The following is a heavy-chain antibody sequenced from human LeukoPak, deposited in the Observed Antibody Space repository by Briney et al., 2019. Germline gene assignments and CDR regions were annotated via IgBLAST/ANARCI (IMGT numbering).Heavy chain of an antibody. CDR2: IIPIFGTA. V-gene: IGHV1-69*13. Sequence: GASVKVSCKASGGTFSSYAISWVRQAPGQGLEWMGGIIPIFGTANYAQKFQGRVTITADESTSTAYMELSSLRSEDTAVYYCARDRNSRSFGEGLDSWGQGTLVTVSS. J-gene: IGHJ4*02. CDR1: GGTFSSYA. CDR3: ARDRNSRSFGEGLDS. D-gene: IGHD3-10*01.